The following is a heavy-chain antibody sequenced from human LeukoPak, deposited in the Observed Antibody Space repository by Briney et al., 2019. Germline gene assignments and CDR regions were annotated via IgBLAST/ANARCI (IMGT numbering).Heavy chain of an antibody. J-gene: IGHJ4*02. D-gene: IGHD6-19*01. Sequence: SETLSLTCTVSGGSISSYYWSWVRQPPGKGLEWIGYIYYSGSTNYNPSLKSRVTISVDTSKNQFSLKLGSVTAADTAGYYCAGFAGAGTPRLDHWGPGTPVTV. V-gene: IGHV4-59*01. CDR1: GGSISSYY. CDR2: IYYSGST. CDR3: AGFAGAGTPRLDH.